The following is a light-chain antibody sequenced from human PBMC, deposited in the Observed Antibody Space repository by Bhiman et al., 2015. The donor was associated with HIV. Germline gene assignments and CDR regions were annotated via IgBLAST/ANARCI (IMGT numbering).Light chain of an antibody. V-gene: IGLV3-21*04. Sequence: SYELTQPSSVSVSPGQTARITCSGDVLAKKYARWFQQKPGQAPVLVIQYDGDRPSGIPDRFSGSNSGNTATLTISRVEAGDEADYYCQVWDSISDHRVFGGGTKLTVL. CDR3: QVWDSISDHRV. CDR1: VLAKKY. J-gene: IGLJ3*02. CDR2: YDG.